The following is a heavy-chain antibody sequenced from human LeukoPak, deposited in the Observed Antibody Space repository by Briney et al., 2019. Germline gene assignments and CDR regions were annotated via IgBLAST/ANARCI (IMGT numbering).Heavy chain of an antibody. CDR2: IYYTGNT. Sequence: SDTLSLTCTVSGDSISTSKSYWGWIRQPPLKGLEWIGSIYYTGNTYYNASLKSRVTISVDTSKNQFSLKLSSVTAADTAVYYCARMTIHCSSTSCLDFDYWGQGTLVTVSS. V-gene: IGHV4-39*01. J-gene: IGHJ4*02. CDR1: GDSISTSKSY. D-gene: IGHD2-2*01. CDR3: ARMTIHCSSTSCLDFDY.